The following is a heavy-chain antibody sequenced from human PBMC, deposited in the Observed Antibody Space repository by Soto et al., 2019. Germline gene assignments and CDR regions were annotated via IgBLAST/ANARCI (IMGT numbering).Heavy chain of an antibody. CDR1: GFTFSSYA. J-gene: IGHJ4*02. V-gene: IGHV3-23*01. D-gene: IGHD3-22*01. CDR2: ISGSGGST. CDR3: AKGSGYYDSSGYYYVPFDY. Sequence: XGSLRPSCSAAGFTFSSYAMSWVRPAPGKGLDWVSAISGSGGSTYYADSVKGRFTISRDNSKNTLYLQMNSLRAEDTAVYYCAKGSGYYDSSGYYYVPFDYWGQGTLFTVS.